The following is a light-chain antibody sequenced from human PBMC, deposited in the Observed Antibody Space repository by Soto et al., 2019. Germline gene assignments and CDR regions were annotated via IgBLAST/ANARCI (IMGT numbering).Light chain of an antibody. V-gene: IGKV3-20*01. J-gene: IGKJ4*01. Sequence: ENVLPQSPGTLSLSPGERATLSCRASQSVNSKYLAWYQQKPGQAPSLLIYGTSSRATGIPDRFSASGSGTAFTLTISRLEPEDFAVYYCQQYDNSHLTFGGGTKVEIK. CDR2: GTS. CDR1: QSVNSKY. CDR3: QQYDNSHLT.